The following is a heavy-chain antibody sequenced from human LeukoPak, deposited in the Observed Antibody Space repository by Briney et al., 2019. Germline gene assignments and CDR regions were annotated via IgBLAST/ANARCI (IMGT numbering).Heavy chain of an antibody. CDR2: IRSKTYGGTT. V-gene: IGHV3-49*04. D-gene: IGHD3-10*01. Sequence: GRSLRLSCTASGFTFGDYAMSWVRQAPGKGLEWVGFIRSKTYGGTTEYAASVKGRFTISRDDSKSIAYLQMNSLKTEDTAVYYCTRVRGSGYYFDYWGQGTLVTVSS. CDR1: GFTFGDYA. CDR3: TRVRGSGYYFDY. J-gene: IGHJ4*02.